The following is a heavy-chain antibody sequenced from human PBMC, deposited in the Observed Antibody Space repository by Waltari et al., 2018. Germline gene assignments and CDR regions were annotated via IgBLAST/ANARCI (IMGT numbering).Heavy chain of an antibody. CDR2: IYYSGST. Sequence: QLQLQESGPGLVKPSETLSLTCTVSGGSISSSSYYWGWIRQPPGKGLEWIGSIYYSGSTYYNPSLKSRVTISVDTSKNQFSLKLSSVTAADTAVYYCAREPLLGYCSGGSCYGYWGQGTLVTVSS. CDR1: GGSISSSSYY. CDR3: AREPLLGYCSGGSCYGY. V-gene: IGHV4-39*02. J-gene: IGHJ4*02. D-gene: IGHD2-15*01.